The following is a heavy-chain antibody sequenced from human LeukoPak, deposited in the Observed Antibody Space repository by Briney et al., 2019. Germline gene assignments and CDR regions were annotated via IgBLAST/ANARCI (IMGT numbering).Heavy chain of an antibody. CDR1: GFTVSSNY. D-gene: IGHD4-17*01. V-gene: IGHV3-66*02. CDR2: IYSGGST. Sequence: GGSLRLSCAASGFTVSSNYMSWVRQAPGKGLEWVSVIYSGGSTYYADSVKGRFTISRDNSKNTLYLQMNSLRAEDTAVYYCARQIRSYYYYGMDVWGQGTTVTVSS. CDR3: ARQIRSYYYYGMDV. J-gene: IGHJ6*02.